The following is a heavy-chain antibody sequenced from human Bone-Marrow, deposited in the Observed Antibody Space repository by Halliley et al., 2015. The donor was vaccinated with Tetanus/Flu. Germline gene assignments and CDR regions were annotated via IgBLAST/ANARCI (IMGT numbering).Heavy chain of an antibody. Sequence: SLRLSCAVSGSTASGFTFSDYYMSWIRQAPGKGLEWISYISLSGRTIYYADSVKGRFTISRDNAKNSLYLQMNSLRAEDTAVYYCATTPARFADFWGQGTLVTVSS. V-gene: IGHV3-11*01. D-gene: IGHD6-6*01. CDR2: ISLSGRTI. CDR3: ATTPARFADF. CDR1: GFTFSDYY. J-gene: IGHJ4*02.